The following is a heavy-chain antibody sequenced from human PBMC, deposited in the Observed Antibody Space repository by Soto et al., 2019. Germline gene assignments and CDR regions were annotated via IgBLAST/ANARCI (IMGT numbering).Heavy chain of an antibody. CDR2: ISGSGGST. D-gene: IGHD2-2*01. Sequence: GGSLRLSCAASGFTFSSYAMRWVRQAPGKGLEWVSAISGSGGSTYYADSVKGRFTISRDNSKNTLYLQMNSLRAEDTAVYYCAKVAVGFYQLLSSDYWVQGTLVTVSS. CDR1: GFTFSSYA. CDR3: AKVAVGFYQLLSSDY. J-gene: IGHJ4*02. V-gene: IGHV3-23*01.